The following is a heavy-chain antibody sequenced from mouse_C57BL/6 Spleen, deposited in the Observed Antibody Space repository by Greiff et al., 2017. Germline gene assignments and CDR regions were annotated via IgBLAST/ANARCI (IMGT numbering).Heavy chain of an antibody. Sequence: QVHVKQSGAELVKPGASVKISCKASGYAFSSYWMNWVKQRPGKGLEWIGQIYPGDGDTNYNGKFKGKATLTADKSSSTAYMQRSSLTSEDSAVYFCARGDYYGSSYNFAYWGQGTLVTVSA. CDR2: IYPGDGDT. CDR3: ARGDYYGSSYNFAY. V-gene: IGHV1-80*01. CDR1: GYAFSSYW. J-gene: IGHJ3*01. D-gene: IGHD1-1*01.